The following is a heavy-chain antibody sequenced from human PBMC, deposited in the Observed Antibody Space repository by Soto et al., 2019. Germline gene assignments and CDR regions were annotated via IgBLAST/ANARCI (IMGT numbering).Heavy chain of an antibody. J-gene: IGHJ4*02. V-gene: IGHV4-39*01. CDR3: ARQRTTVVTQAYFDH. D-gene: IGHD2-21*02. Sequence: SETLSLTCIVSGESISSSSYYWGWIRQPPGKGLEWTGSIYYSGRTYYNPSFKSRVTISIDTSKNQFSLKLSSVTATDTAVYYCARQRTTVVTQAYFDHWGQGALVTVSS. CDR1: GESISSSSYY. CDR2: IYYSGRT.